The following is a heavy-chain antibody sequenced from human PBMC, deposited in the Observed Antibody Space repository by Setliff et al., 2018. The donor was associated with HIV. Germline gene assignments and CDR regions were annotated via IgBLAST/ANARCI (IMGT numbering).Heavy chain of an antibody. CDR2: IYYSGSS. D-gene: IGHD1-26*01. Sequence: PSETLSLTCTVSGGSITSSSNYWGWIRQPPGKGLEWIGSIYYSGSSYYNPSLKSRVTISVDTSKNQFSLRLTSLTAADTAIYYCARSTVGAGASFPWGRGILVTVSS. CDR1: GGSITSSSNY. V-gene: IGHV4-39*07. J-gene: IGHJ5*02. CDR3: ARSTVGAGASFP.